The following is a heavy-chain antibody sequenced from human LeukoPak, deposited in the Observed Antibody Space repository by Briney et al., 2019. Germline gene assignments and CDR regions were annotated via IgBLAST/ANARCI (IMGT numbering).Heavy chain of an antibody. Sequence: SETLSLTCTVSGGSISSYYWSWIRQPPGKGLEWIGYIYYSGSTNYNSSLKSRATISVDTSKNQFSLKLSSVTAADTAVYYCARGIAAAGSDYCYYYMDVWGKGTTVTVSS. D-gene: IGHD6-13*01. CDR3: ARGIAAAGSDYCYYYMDV. J-gene: IGHJ6*03. CDR1: GGSISSYY. V-gene: IGHV4-59*01. CDR2: IYYSGST.